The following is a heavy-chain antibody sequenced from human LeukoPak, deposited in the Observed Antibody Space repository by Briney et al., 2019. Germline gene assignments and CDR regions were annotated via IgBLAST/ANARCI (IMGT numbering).Heavy chain of an antibody. Sequence: SQTLSLTCAVSGGSISSGGYSWSWIRQPPGKGLEWIGYIYPSGSTYYNPSLKSRVTISVDRSKNQFSLKLSSVTAADTAVYYCARDVMVRGVISWFDPWGQGTLVTVSS. CDR1: GGSISSGGYS. D-gene: IGHD3-10*01. CDR3: ARDVMVRGVISWFDP. J-gene: IGHJ5*02. V-gene: IGHV4-30-2*01. CDR2: IYPSGST.